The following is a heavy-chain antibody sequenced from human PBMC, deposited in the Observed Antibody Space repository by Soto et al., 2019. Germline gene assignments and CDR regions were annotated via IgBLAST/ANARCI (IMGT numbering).Heavy chain of an antibody. V-gene: IGHV4-31*03. Sequence: SETLSLTCTVSGGSITRSPYYWSWIRQLPGKGLEWIGYIYYTGSTYYNPSLTSRVFISMDRSENQFSLNLNFVTAADTAVYYCARQLVDDYYGLDFWGQGTTVTVSS. D-gene: IGHD1-1*01. CDR1: GGSITRSPYY. CDR2: IYYTGST. J-gene: IGHJ6*02. CDR3: ARQLVDDYYGLDF.